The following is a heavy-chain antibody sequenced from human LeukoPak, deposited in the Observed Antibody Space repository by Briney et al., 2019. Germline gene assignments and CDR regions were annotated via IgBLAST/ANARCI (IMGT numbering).Heavy chain of an antibody. Sequence: PGGSLRLSCAASGFAFSNSWMSWVRQAPGKGLEWVANINHEGGDIHYVDSVKGRFTISRDNAKDSLYLQMNNLRAEDRAVYYCATYINWVAGDVWGQGTTVTVSS. CDR3: ATYINWVAGDV. D-gene: IGHD1-1*01. V-gene: IGHV3-7*01. CDR2: INHEGGDI. CDR1: GFAFSNSW. J-gene: IGHJ6*02.